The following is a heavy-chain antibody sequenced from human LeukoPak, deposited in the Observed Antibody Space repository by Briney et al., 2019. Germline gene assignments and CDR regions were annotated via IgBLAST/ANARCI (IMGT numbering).Heavy chain of an antibody. CDR1: GYTITEYY. CDR2: IIPNNGGT. J-gene: IGHJ4*02. V-gene: IGHV1-2*02. D-gene: IGHD5-12*01. Sequence: ASVKVSRKASGYTITEYYMHWVRQAPGQGLEWMGWIIPNNGGTKYAQKFQGRVTMTRDTSISTAYLELSRLGSDDTAVYYCARGVRFYNGYDFDYWGQGTLVTVSS. CDR3: ARGVRFYNGYDFDY.